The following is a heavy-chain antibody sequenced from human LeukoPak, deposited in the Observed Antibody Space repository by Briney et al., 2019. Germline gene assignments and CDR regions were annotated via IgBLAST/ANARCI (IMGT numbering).Heavy chain of an antibody. V-gene: IGHV3-21*01. CDR1: GFTFSSYS. D-gene: IGHD2-2*01. CDR3: ARDEVVVVPAAILQDPYYYYYYMDV. CDR2: ISSSSSYI. Sequence: PGGSLRLSCAASGFTFSSYSMNWVRQAPGKGLEWVSSISSSSSYIYYADSVKGRFTISRDNAKNSLYLQMNSLRAEDTAVYYCARDEVVVVPAAILQDPYYYYYYMDVWGKGTTVTISS. J-gene: IGHJ6*03.